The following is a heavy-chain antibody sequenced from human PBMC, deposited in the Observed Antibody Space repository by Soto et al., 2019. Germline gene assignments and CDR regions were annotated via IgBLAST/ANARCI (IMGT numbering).Heavy chain of an antibody. CDR1: GFTFSSDW. D-gene: IGHD4-4*01. J-gene: IGHJ4*02. Sequence: PGGSLRLSCAASGFTFSSDWMHWVRQAAGKGLVWVSRINMDGSSTNYADSVKGRFTISRDNAKNTLYLQMNSLRADDTAVYYCARGPRGLYGNDDRGQGALVTVSS. V-gene: IGHV3-74*01. CDR2: INMDGSST. CDR3: ARGPRGLYGNDD.